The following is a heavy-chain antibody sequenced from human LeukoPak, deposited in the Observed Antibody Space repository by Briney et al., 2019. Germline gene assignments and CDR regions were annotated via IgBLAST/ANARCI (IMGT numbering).Heavy chain of an antibody. D-gene: IGHD3-3*01. V-gene: IGHV3-30-3*01. Sequence: GGSLRLSCAASGFTFSSYAMSWVRQAPGKGLEWVAVISYDGSNKYYADSVKGRFTISRDNSKNTLYLQMNSLRAEDTAVYYCARGHYDFWSGAKTWGQGTLVTVSS. CDR3: ARGHYDFWSGAKT. CDR2: ISYDGSNK. J-gene: IGHJ5*02. CDR1: GFTFSSYA.